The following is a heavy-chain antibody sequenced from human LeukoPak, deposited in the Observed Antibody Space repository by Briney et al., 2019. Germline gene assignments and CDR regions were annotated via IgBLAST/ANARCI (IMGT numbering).Heavy chain of an antibody. CDR3: AKVVCSGGDCYFAY. CDR1: GGSFSTYS. CDR2: IYYSGST. Sequence: SETLSLTCTASGGSFSTYSRSWVRQPPGEGLEWIGYIYYSGSTNSSPSLKSRVTISVDTSKNQLYLQLSTVRAEDTAVYHCAKVVCSGGDCYFAYWGQGTLVTVSS. J-gene: IGHJ4*02. D-gene: IGHD2-15*01. V-gene: IGHV4-59*01.